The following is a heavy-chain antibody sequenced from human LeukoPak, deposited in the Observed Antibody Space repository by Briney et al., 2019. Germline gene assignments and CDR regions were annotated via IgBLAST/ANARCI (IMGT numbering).Heavy chain of an antibody. V-gene: IGHV3-7*01. J-gene: IGHJ4*02. D-gene: IGHD6-13*01. CDR3: ATSLDAPGNY. CDR2: MNEDGSGR. CDR1: GFTFTSAW. Sequence: PGGSLRLSCAASGFTFTSAWMSWLRQTPEKGLEWVAHMNEDGSGRFYVDSAKGRFTISRDDTQNSVYLQMNSLRVEDTAVYYCATSLDAPGNYWGQGILVTVSS.